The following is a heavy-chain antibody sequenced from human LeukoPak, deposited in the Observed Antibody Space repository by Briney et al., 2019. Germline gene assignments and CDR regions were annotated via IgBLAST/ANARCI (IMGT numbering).Heavy chain of an antibody. D-gene: IGHD2-15*01. J-gene: IGHJ4*02. CDR1: GYSFTSYW. V-gene: IGHV5-51*01. CDR2: IYPGDSDT. CDR3: ARSRAALGYCSGGSCYAPYY. Sequence: GSLRISCKGSGYSFTSYWIGWVRQMPGKGLEWMGIIYPGDSDTRYSPSFQGQVTISADKSISTAYLQWSSLKASDTAMYYCARSRAALGYCSGGSCYAPYYWGQGTLVTVSS.